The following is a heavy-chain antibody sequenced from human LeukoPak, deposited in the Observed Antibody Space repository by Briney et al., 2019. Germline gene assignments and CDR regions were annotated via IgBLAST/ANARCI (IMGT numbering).Heavy chain of an antibody. V-gene: IGHV3-53*01. CDR1: GFTVSSNY. CDR3: ASWGAAAGTSPFDY. Sequence: GGSLRLSCAASGFTVSSNYMSWVRQAPGKGLEWVSVIYSGGSTYYADSVKGRFTISRDNSKNTLYLQMNSLRAEDTAVYYCASWGAAAGTSPFDYWGQGTLVTGSS. CDR2: IYSGGST. D-gene: IGHD6-13*01. J-gene: IGHJ4*02.